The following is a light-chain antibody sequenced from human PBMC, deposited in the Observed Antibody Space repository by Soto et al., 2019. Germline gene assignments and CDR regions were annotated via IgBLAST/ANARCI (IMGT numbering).Light chain of an antibody. V-gene: IGKV1-5*03. CDR3: QHENSYSES. Sequence: DIQMTQSPSTLSGSVGDRVTITCRSSQTISSWLAWYQQKPGKAPKLLIYKASTVKSGVPSRFTGSGSGTEFTLNISSLQPDAFANYYCQHENSYSESFGHGNKVYLK. J-gene: IGKJ1*01. CDR2: KAS. CDR1: QTISSW.